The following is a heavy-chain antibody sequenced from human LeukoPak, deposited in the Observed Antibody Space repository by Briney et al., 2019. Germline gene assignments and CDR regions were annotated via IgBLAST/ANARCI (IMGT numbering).Heavy chain of an antibody. D-gene: IGHD2-2*01. CDR3: ATLVVPAAIWSIGGDDAFDI. CDR1: GFTFSNYA. V-gene: IGHV3-23*01. CDR2: VSGSGDKT. J-gene: IGHJ3*02. Sequence: GGSLRLSCAVSGFTFSNYAMTWVRQAPGKGLEWVSDVSGSGDKTYNADSLRGRFTISRDNSKSTLYLQMSSLRAEDTAVYYCATLVVPAAIWSIGGDDAFDIWGQGTMVTVSS.